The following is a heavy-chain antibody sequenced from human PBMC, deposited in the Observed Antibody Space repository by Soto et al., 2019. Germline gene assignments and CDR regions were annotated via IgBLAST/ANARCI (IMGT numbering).Heavy chain of an antibody. Sequence: EVQLVESGGGLVKPGGSLRLSCAASGFTFSSYSMNWVRQAPGQGLEWVSSISSSSSYIYYADSVKGRFTISRDNAKNSLYLQRNSLRAEDTAVYYCASSEKPGYSYGTLGYWGQGTLVTVSS. CDR3: ASSEKPGYSYGTLGY. J-gene: IGHJ4*02. CDR2: ISSSSSYI. V-gene: IGHV3-21*01. CDR1: GFTFSSYS. D-gene: IGHD5-18*01.